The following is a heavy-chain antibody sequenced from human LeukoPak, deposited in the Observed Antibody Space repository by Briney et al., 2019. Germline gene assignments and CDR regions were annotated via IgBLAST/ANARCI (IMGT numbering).Heavy chain of an antibody. D-gene: IGHD3-3*01. Sequence: SQTLSLTCTVSGGSISSGDYYWSWIRQPPGKGLEWIGYIYYSGSTYYNPSLKSRVTISVDTSKSQFSLKLSSVTAADTAVYYCARYQSRLRFLEWLSNFDYWGQGSLVTVSS. V-gene: IGHV4-30-4*08. CDR1: GGSISSGDYY. CDR3: ARYQSRLRFLEWLSNFDY. J-gene: IGHJ4*02. CDR2: IYYSGST.